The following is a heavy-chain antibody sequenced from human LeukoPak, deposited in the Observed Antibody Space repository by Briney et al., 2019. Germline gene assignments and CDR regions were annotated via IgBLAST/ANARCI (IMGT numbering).Heavy chain of an antibody. Sequence: SQSLCFTSTGTGAAISSSIEYSVWIQQPPRNGLTWLGRIYSGGGAYYNPSLKSRVTISVDTSKNQFSLKLTSVTAADTAVYYCARSGTLRGAFDYWGQGTLVTGSS. D-gene: IGHD1-26*01. CDR1: GAAISSSIEY. J-gene: IGHJ4*02. CDR2: IYSGGGA. CDR3: ARSGTLRGAFDY. V-gene: IGHV4-39*01.